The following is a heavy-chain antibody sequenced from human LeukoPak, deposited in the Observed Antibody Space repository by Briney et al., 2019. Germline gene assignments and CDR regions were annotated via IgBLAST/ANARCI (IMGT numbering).Heavy chain of an antibody. V-gene: IGHV3-9*01. J-gene: IGHJ3*02. CDR3: AKTTGTNDAFDI. CDR1: GFTIDDYA. D-gene: IGHD1-1*01. CDR2: ISTNSGSM. Sequence: GGSLRLSCAASGFTIDDYAMHWVRQAPGKGLEWVSSISTNSGSMDYADSMKGRFVISRDNAKNSLYLQMNSLRPEDTALYYCAKTTGTNDAFDIWGQGTMVTVSS.